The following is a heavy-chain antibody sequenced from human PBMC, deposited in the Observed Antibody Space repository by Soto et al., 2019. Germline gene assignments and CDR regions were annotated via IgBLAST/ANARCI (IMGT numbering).Heavy chain of an antibody. D-gene: IGHD4-4*01. V-gene: IGHV3-7*03. J-gene: IGHJ4*02. CDR3: ATDYSLAF. CDR2: IGQDGGEK. Sequence: GGSLRLACAASGFIFRTSWMIWVRQAPGKGLEWVASIGQDGGEKHYVDSVKGRFTISRDNAKTSLDLQMNSLGVEDTDIYYCATDYSLAFWGQGTLVTVSS. CDR1: GFIFRTSW.